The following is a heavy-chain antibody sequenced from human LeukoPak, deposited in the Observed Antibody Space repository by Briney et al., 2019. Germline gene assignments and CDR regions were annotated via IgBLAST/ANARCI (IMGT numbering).Heavy chain of an antibody. D-gene: IGHD3-10*01. CDR2: MNLNSGNT. CDR1: GYTFTSYD. CDR3: AYPGYYYYGMDV. V-gene: IGHV1-8*01. J-gene: IGHJ6*02. Sequence: ASVKVSFTSSGYTFTSYDINWVRQATGQGLGWMGWMNLNSGNTGYAQKFQGRVTMTRNTSISTAYMELSSLRSEDTAVYYCAYPGYYYYGMDVWGQGTTVTVSS.